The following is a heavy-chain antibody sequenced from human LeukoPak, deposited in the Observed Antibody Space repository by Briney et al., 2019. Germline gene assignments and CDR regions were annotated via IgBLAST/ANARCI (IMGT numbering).Heavy chain of an antibody. CDR3: AKSGSSGWYFDY. V-gene: IGHV3-30*18. J-gene: IGHJ4*02. CDR2: ISYDGSNK. Sequence: GGSLRLSCAASGFTFDDYGMHWVRQAPGKGLEWVAVISYDGSNKYYADSVKGRFTISRDNSKNTLYLQMNSLRAEDTAVYYCAKSGSSGWYFDYWGQGTLVTVSS. D-gene: IGHD6-19*01. CDR1: GFTFDDYG.